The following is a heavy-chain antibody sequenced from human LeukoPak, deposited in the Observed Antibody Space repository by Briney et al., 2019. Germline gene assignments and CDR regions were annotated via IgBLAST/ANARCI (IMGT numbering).Heavy chain of an antibody. CDR1: GYSISSDYY. CDR2: VIHSGNT. J-gene: IGHJ5*02. D-gene: IGHD3-9*01. V-gene: IGHV4-38-2*02. Sequence: SETLSLTCSVSGYSISSDYYWGWIRQPPGKGLEWIGSVIHSGNTYYNPSLESRVTISVDTSKNQLSLTLNSVTAADTAVYYCARDGLVRFFDYLHRSNWFDPWGQGTLVTVSS. CDR3: ARDGLVRFFDYLHRSNWFDP.